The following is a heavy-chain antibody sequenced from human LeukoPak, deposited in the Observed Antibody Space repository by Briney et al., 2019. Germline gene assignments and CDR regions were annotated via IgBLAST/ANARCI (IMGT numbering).Heavy chain of an antibody. J-gene: IGHJ5*02. CDR3: ARGRYFDWLSYSWFDP. CDR2: IYYSGST. Sequence: SETLSLTCTVSGGSISSSSYYWGWIRQPPGKGLEWIGSIYYSGSTYYNPSLKSRVTISVDTSKNQFSLKLSSVTAADTAVYYCARGRYFDWLSYSWFDPWGQGTLVTVSS. CDR1: GGSISSSSYY. D-gene: IGHD3-9*01. V-gene: IGHV4-39*07.